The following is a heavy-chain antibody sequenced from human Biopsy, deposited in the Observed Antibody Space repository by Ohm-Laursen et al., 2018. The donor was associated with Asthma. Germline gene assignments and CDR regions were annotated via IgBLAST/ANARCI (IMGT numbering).Heavy chain of an antibody. CDR1: GGSFSSNY. CDR2: THYSGST. J-gene: IGHJ4*02. V-gene: IGHV4-59*01. CDR3: AGFCSGGNCPDH. D-gene: IGHD2-15*01. Sequence: QTLSLTCAVYGGSFSSNYWSWIRQTPGKGLEWIGNTHYSGSTYSNPSLKSRVTISVDTSKKQISLRLSSVIAADTAVYYCAGFCSGGNCPDHWGQGTLVTVSS.